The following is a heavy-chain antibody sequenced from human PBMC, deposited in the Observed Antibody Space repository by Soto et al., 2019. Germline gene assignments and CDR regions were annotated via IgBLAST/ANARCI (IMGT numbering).Heavy chain of an antibody. CDR1: VFTFSNYA. J-gene: IGHJ4*02. Sequence: GALRRSCAASVFTFSNYAMSWVRQGPGKGLEWVSGMSGSGGSTDYADSVKGRFTISRDNSKNTLYLQMSSLRAEDTAVYYCAKSRFRSDSSLGPADDYWGQGTLVPVSS. CDR2: MSGSGGST. V-gene: IGHV3-23*01. CDR3: AKSRFRSDSSLGPADDY. D-gene: IGHD6-6*01.